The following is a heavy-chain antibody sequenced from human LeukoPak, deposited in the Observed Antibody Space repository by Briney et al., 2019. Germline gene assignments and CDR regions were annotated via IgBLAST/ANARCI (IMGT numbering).Heavy chain of an antibody. D-gene: IGHD3-10*01. Sequence: GGSLRLSCAASGFTFSSYSMNWVRQAPGKGLEWVPSISSSSSYIYYADSVKGRFTISRDNAKNSLYLQMNCLRAEDTAVYYCARDLIIIATNWFDPWGQGTLVTVSS. CDR3: ARDLIIIATNWFDP. J-gene: IGHJ5*02. CDR1: GFTFSSYS. V-gene: IGHV3-21*01. CDR2: ISSSSSYI.